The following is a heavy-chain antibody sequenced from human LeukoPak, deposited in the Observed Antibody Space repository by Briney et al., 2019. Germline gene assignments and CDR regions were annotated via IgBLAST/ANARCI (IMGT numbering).Heavy chain of an antibody. D-gene: IGHD6-6*01. Sequence: SETPSLTCTVSGGSISSYYWSWIRQPPGKGLEWIGYIYYSGSTNYNPSLKSRATISVDTSKNQFSLKLSSVTAADTAVYYCVGVYSSSSWNWFDPWGQGTLVTVSS. CDR3: VGVYSSSSWNWFDP. V-gene: IGHV4-59*08. CDR2: IYYSGST. CDR1: GGSISSYY. J-gene: IGHJ5*02.